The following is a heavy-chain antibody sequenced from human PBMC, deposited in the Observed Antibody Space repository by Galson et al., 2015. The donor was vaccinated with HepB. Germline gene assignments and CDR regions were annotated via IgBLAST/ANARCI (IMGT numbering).Heavy chain of an antibody. CDR1: GFMFSSYT. V-gene: IGHV3-30-3*01. J-gene: IGHJ4*02. CDR2: TSYDGSNK. D-gene: IGHD3-16*02. Sequence: SLRLSCAASGFMFSSYTMHWVRQAPGKGLEWVALTSYDGSNKYYGDSLKGRFTISRDNSKNTLYLQMKSLRAEDTAVYYCARESYDYVWGSHRYYFDYWGQGTLVTVSS. CDR3: ARESYDYVWGSHRYYFDY.